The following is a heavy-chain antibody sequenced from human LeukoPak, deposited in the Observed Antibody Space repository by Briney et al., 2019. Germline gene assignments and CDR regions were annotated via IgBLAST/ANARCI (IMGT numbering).Heavy chain of an antibody. CDR2: IYSGGRT. CDR1: GFTVSSNY. Sequence: GGSLRLSCAASGFTVSSNYMNWVRHAPRKGLEWVSVIYSGGRTYYADSVKGRFTISRDNSKNTLYLQMNSLRAEDTAVYYCARVGSAVTTFFDYWGQGTLVTVSS. J-gene: IGHJ4*02. V-gene: IGHV3-53*01. CDR3: ARVGSAVTTFFDY. D-gene: IGHD4-17*01.